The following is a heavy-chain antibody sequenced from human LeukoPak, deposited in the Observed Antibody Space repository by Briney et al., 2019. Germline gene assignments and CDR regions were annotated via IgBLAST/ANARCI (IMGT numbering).Heavy chain of an antibody. Sequence: SETLSLPCTVSGGYISSYYWSWIRQPPAKGLEWIGYIYYSGCTNYNPSLKSRVTISVDTSKNQFSLKLSSVTAADTAVYYCARSYRSLKYYDSSGYYHPWGQGTLVTVSS. J-gene: IGHJ5*02. V-gene: IGHV4-59*01. D-gene: IGHD3-22*01. CDR3: ARSYRSLKYYDSSGYYHP. CDR1: GGYISSYY. CDR2: IYYSGCT.